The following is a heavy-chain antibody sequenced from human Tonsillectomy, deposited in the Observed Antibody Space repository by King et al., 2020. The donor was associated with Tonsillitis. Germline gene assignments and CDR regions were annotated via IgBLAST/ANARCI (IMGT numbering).Heavy chain of an antibody. CDR3: SRDLEGGVAGWGGAFDM. J-gene: IGHJ3*02. CDR1: GLTVSSSY. CDR2: IYSGGST. D-gene: IGHD6-19*01. Sequence: VQLVESGGGLVQPGGSLRLSCAASGLTVSSSYMSWVRQAPGKGLEWVSVIYSGGSTYYADAAKGRFTISRHIPENTVYLQMNNLRPEDTALYYCSRDLEGGVAGWGGAFDMWGQGTMVTVSS. V-gene: IGHV3-53*04.